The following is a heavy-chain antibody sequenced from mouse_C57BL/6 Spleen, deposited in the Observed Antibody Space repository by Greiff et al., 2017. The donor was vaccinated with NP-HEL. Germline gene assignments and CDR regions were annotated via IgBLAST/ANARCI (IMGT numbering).Heavy chain of an antibody. CDR1: GFSLSTSGMG. V-gene: IGHV8-12*01. Sequence: QVTLKVSGPGILQSSQTLSLTCSFSGFSLSTSGMGVSWIRQPSGMGLEWLAHIYWDDDKRYHPSLKSRPTISKDTSRNQVFLKITSVDTADTATYDGARSPHCYGRRGYFDVWGTGTTVTVSS. CDR3: ARSPHCYGRRGYFDV. J-gene: IGHJ1*03. CDR2: IYWDDDK. D-gene: IGHD1-1*01.